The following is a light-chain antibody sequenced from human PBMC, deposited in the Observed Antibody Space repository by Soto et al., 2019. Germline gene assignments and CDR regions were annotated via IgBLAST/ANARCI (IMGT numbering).Light chain of an antibody. Sequence: QSALTQPASVSGSPGQSITIPCTGTSSDVGAYNYVSWYQQHPGKAPKLMIFEVSDRPSGVSNRFSGSKSGNTASLTISGLQAEDEADYYCSSYTRSNTLVFGGGTKLTVL. CDR2: EVS. J-gene: IGLJ2*01. V-gene: IGLV2-14*01. CDR1: SSDVGAYNY. CDR3: SSYTRSNTLV.